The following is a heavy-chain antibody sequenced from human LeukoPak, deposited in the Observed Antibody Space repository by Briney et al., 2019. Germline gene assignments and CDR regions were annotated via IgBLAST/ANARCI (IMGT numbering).Heavy chain of an antibody. CDR3: ARDQGIYNHRIIDS. J-gene: IGHJ4*02. V-gene: IGHV1-18*01. D-gene: IGHD5-12*01. CDR2: ISAYNGNT. CDR1: GYTLSSYG. Sequence: ASETVSFKASGYTLSSYGISWVRQAPGQALERMGWISAYNGNTNFAQEFQGRVTMTTDTSTSTASMELRSLRSDDTAVYYCARDQGIYNHRIIDSWGQGTLVTVSS.